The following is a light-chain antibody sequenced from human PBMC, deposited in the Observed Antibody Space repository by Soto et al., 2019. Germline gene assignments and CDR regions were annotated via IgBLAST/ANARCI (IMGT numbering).Light chain of an antibody. J-gene: IGKJ1*01. V-gene: IGKV3-20*01. CDR3: QHYGSSPRT. Sequence: EIVLTQSPGTLSLSPGERATISCRASQSVSANYLAWYRLKSGQAPRLLIYRASSRATGIPDRFSGSGSGTDFTLTISRLEPEDFALYYCQHYGSSPRTFGQGTRVEIK. CDR2: RAS. CDR1: QSVSANY.